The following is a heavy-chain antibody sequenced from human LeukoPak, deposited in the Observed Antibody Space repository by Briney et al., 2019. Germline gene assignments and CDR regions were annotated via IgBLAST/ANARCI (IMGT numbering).Heavy chain of an antibody. D-gene: IGHD4-11*01. J-gene: IGHJ6*02. CDR3: ARDSAHDYSNYIDYYYGMDV. V-gene: IGHV3-13*05. CDR1: GFTFSSYD. Sequence: GGSLRLSCAASGFTFSSYDMHWVRQATGKGLEWVSAIGTAGDPYYPGSVKGRFTISRENAKNSLYLQMNSLRAEDTAVYYCARDSAHDYSNYIDYYYGMDVWGQGTTVTVSS. CDR2: IGTAGDP.